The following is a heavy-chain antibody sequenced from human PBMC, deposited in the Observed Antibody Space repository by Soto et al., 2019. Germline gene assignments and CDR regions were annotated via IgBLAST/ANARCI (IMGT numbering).Heavy chain of an antibody. CDR3: ASVYTKDGYGMNV. CDR1: GFTFRNYW. Sequence: EVQLVESGGGLVQPGGSLRLSCAASGFTFRNYWMHWVRQAPGKGLVWVSRVNGDGITTNYADSVKGRFTISRDNAKNTLYRQMDSLRTEDMAVYYCASVYTKDGYGMNVWGQGTTVTVSS. CDR2: VNGDGITT. D-gene: IGHD1-20*01. J-gene: IGHJ6*02. V-gene: IGHV3-74*01.